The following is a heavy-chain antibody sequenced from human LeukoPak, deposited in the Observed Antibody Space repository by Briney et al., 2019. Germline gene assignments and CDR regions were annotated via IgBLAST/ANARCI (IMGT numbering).Heavy chain of an antibody. Sequence: GGSLRLSCAASGFIFSSYETNWVRQAPGKGLEWVSYISSGGSIIYYADSVRGRFTISRDNSKNTLYLQMNSPRAEDTAVYYCAKVGGGGGYYYDYWGQGTLVTVSS. CDR2: ISSGGSII. CDR1: GFIFSSYE. V-gene: IGHV3-48*03. D-gene: IGHD3-22*01. J-gene: IGHJ4*02. CDR3: AKVGGGGGYYYDY.